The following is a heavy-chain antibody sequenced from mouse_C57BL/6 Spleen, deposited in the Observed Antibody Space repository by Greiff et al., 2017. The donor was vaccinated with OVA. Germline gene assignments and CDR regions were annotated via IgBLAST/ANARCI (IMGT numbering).Heavy chain of an antibody. CDR3: ARLEDLGAMDY. CDR1: GFTFSDYG. V-gene: IGHV5-17*01. J-gene: IGHJ4*01. CDR2: ISSGSSTI. Sequence: EVHLVESGGGLVKPGGSLKLSCAASGFTFSDYGMHWVRQAPEKGLEWVAYISSGSSTIYYADTVKGRFTISRDNAKNTLFLQMTRLRSEDTAMYYCARLEDLGAMDYWGQGTSVTVSS.